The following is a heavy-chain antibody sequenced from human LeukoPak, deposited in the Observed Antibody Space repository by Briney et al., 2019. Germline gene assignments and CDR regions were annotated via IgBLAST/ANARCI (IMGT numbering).Heavy chain of an antibody. CDR2: INHSGST. CDR3: ARGQGYGPYMDV. V-gene: IGHV4-34*01. Sequence: SETLSLTCAVYGGSFSGYYWSWIRQPPGKGLEWIGEINHSGSTNYNPSLKSRVTISVDTSKNQFSLKLSSVTAADTAVYYCARGQGYGPYMDVWGKGTTVTVSS. D-gene: IGHD4-17*01. J-gene: IGHJ6*03. CDR1: GGSFSGYY.